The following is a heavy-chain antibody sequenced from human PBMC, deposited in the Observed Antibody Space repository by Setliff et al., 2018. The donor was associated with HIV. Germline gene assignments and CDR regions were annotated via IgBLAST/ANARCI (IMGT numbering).Heavy chain of an antibody. V-gene: IGHV4-34*01. CDR3: ARAFLLVPAARDYYYYMDV. CDR1: GGSCSGSC. J-gene: IGHJ6*03. D-gene: IGHD2-2*01. Sequence: SETLSLTCAVYGGSCSGSCWNWIRQPPIKGLEWIGEIHHSGTTNYKLSLESRVTMSVDTSKSQFSLRLRPVTAADTAFYYCARAFLLVPAARDYYYYMDVWGKGTTVTVSS. CDR2: IHHSGTT.